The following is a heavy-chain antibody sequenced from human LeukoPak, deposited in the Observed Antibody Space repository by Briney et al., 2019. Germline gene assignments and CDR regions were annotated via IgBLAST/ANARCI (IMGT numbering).Heavy chain of an antibody. D-gene: IGHD6-13*01. Sequence: ASVKVSCKVSGYTLTELSMHWVRQAPGKGLEWMGGFDPEDGETIYAQKFQGRVTITRDTSASTVYMELSSLRSEDTAVYYCARGRGYSGTAKSPYYFDYWGQETLVTVSS. CDR3: ARGRGYSGTAKSPYYFDY. V-gene: IGHV1-24*01. CDR1: GYTLTELS. J-gene: IGHJ4*02. CDR2: FDPEDGET.